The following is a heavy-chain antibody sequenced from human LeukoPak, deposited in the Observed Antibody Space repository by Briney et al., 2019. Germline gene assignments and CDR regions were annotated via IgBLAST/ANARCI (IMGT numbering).Heavy chain of an antibody. CDR3: ARDDYGVFDAFDV. Sequence: SETLSLTCTVSGGSISSNYWTWIRQPPGKGLEWIGYIYNTGRTNYNTSLKRRVNISLETSKNQFSLKLTSVTAADTAIYFCARDDYGVFDAFDVWGQGTVVTVSS. D-gene: IGHD3-16*01. J-gene: IGHJ3*01. CDR1: GGSISSNY. CDR2: IYNTGRT. V-gene: IGHV4-59*08.